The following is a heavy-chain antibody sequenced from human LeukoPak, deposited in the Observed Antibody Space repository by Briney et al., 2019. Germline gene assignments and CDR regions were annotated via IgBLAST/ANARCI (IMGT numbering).Heavy chain of an antibody. CDR1: GISFSRYA. CDR3: AKPQLLYYYFDN. D-gene: IGHD3-3*01. Sequence: GGSLRLSCVASGISFSRYAMSWVRQAPGKGLEWVSGISGTGSRTYYAESVKGRFTISKDSSKDTLFLQMNSLRAEDTAVYYCAKPQLLYYYFDNWGHGTLVTVSS. J-gene: IGHJ4*01. V-gene: IGHV3-23*01. CDR2: ISGTGSRT.